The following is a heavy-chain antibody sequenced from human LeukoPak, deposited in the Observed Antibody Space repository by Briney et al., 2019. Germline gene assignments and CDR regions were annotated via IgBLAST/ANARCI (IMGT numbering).Heavy chain of an antibody. CDR3: ARGTDVDIVATILFDY. Sequence: TSETLSLTCTVSGGSISSSSYYWGWLRQPPGKGLEWIGSIYYSGSTYYNPSLKSRVTISVDTSKNQFSLKLSSVTAADTAVYYCARGTDVDIVATILFDYWGQGTLVTVSS. CDR2: IYYSGST. V-gene: IGHV4-39*07. D-gene: IGHD5-12*01. J-gene: IGHJ4*02. CDR1: GGSISSSSYY.